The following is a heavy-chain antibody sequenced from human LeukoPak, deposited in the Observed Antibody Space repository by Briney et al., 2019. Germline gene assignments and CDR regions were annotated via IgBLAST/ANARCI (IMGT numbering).Heavy chain of an antibody. CDR3: TSWGDTTAEYFQR. V-gene: IGHV3-53*01. CDR1: GFTVSSNY. J-gene: IGHJ1*01. Sequence: GGSLRLSCAASGFTVSSNYMSWVRQAPGKGLEWVSVIYSGGSTYYADSVKGRFTISRDNAQNSMYLQMNSLRVEDTAVYYCTSWGDTTAEYFQRWGQGTLVTVSS. D-gene: IGHD2-21*02. CDR2: IYSGGST.